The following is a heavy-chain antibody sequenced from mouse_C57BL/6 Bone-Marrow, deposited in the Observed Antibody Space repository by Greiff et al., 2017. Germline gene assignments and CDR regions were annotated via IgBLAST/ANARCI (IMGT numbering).Heavy chain of an antibody. D-gene: IGHD1-1*01. V-gene: IGHV1-64*01. CDR2: IHPNSGST. CDR3: AREFYYYGSRYDMDY. CDR1: GYTFTSYW. J-gene: IGHJ4*01. Sequence: QVQLQQPGAELVKPGASVKLSCKASGYTFTSYWMHWVKQRPGQGLEWIGMIHPNSGSTNYNEKFKSKATLTVDTSSSTAYMQLSSLTSEDSAVYDCAREFYYYGSRYDMDYWGQGTSVTVSS.